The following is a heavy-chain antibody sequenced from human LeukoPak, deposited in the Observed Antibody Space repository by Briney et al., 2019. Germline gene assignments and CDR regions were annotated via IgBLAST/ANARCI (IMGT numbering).Heavy chain of an antibody. V-gene: IGHV1-2*02. CDR2: INPNSGGT. J-gene: IGHJ4*02. Sequence: ASVKVSCKASGYTFTGYYMNWVRQAPGQGLEWMGWINPNSGGTNYAQKFQGRATMTRDTSISTAYMELSRLRSDDTAVYYCARWGYCSGGSCYATDRFYDYWGQGTLVTVSS. CDR1: GYTFTGYY. CDR3: ARWGYCSGGSCYATDRFYDY. D-gene: IGHD2-15*01.